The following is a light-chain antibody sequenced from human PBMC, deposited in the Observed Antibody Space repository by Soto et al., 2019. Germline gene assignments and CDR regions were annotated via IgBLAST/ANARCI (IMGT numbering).Light chain of an antibody. CDR3: QQYGSSPYT. CDR2: AAS. J-gene: IGKJ4*01. CDR1: QSVTSGY. Sequence: IVLMQSPGTLSLSPGERATLSCRASQSVTSGYLAWYQQIPGQVPRLLVYAASTRATGIPDRFSGGGSGTDFTLTSHRLEPEDFAVYYCQQYGSSPYTFGGGTKVQI. V-gene: IGKV3-20*01.